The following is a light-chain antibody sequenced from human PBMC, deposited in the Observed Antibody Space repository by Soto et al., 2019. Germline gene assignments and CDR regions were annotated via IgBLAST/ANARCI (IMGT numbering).Light chain of an antibody. CDR1: QNININ. CDR3: QKYNRIPLT. CDR2: TAT. Sequence: DNQMSQSPSSLSASVGDRVTITCRASQNININLAWYQQRPGKAPNLLIHTATNLQSGVSSRFSGSGSGTEFTLTISSLQPEDVATYYCQKYNRIPLTFGGGTKVEIK. J-gene: IGKJ4*01. V-gene: IGKV1-27*01.